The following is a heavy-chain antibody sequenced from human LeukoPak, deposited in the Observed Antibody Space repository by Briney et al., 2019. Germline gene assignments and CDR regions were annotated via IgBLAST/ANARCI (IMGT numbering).Heavy chain of an antibody. J-gene: IGHJ5*02. CDR3: ARVSTMVRGVIT. Sequence: GRSLRLSCAASGFTFDDYAMHWVRQAPGKGLEWVSGISWNSGSIGYADSVKGRFTISRDNAKNSLYLQMNSLRAEDTAVYYCARVSTMVRGVITWGQGTLVTVSS. V-gene: IGHV3-9*01. D-gene: IGHD3-10*01. CDR1: GFTFDDYA. CDR2: ISWNSGSI.